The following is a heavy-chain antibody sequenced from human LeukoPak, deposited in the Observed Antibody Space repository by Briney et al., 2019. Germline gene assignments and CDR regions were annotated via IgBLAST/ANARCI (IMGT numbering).Heavy chain of an antibody. CDR1: GGSFSGYY. CDR3: ARDFLTGAGTFDY. CDR2: INHSGST. Sequence: PSETLSLTCAVYGGSFSGYYWSWIRQPPGKGLEWIGEINHSGSTNYNPSLKSRVTISVDTSKNQFSLKLSSVTAADTAVYYCARDFLTGAGTFDYWGQGTLVTVSS. J-gene: IGHJ4*02. V-gene: IGHV4-34*01. D-gene: IGHD3/OR15-3a*01.